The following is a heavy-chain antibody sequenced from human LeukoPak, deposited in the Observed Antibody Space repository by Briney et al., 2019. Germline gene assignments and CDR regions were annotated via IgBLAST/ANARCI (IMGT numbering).Heavy chain of an antibody. V-gene: IGHV1-8*01. CDR3: ASMGYSYGYSY. CDR1: GDTFTRQD. D-gene: IGHD5-18*01. CDR2: MNPKSGNT. J-gene: IGHJ4*02. Sequence: GASVKVSCKASGDTFTRQDINWVRQAPGQGLEWMGWMNPKSGNTGYAQKFQGRVTMTRNTSIRTAYMELSSLRSDDTAVYYCASMGYSYGYSYWGQGTLVTVSS.